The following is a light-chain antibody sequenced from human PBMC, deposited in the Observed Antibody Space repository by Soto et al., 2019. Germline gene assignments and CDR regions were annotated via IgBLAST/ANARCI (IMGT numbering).Light chain of an antibody. Sequence: QSALTQPASVSGSPGQSITISCTGTSSDVGGYNYVSWYQQHPGKAPKLTIYDVSNRPSGVSNRFSGSKSGNTASLNISGLQAEDEADYYCSSYTSISTRFGGGTKLTVL. CDR3: SSYTSISTR. V-gene: IGLV2-14*03. J-gene: IGLJ2*01. CDR2: DVS. CDR1: SSDVGGYNY.